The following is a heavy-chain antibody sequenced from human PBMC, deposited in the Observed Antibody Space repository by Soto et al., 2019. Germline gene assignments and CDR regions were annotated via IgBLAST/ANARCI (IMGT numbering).Heavy chain of an antibody. J-gene: IGHJ4*02. CDR3: ARGHGYYDSSGYFDY. D-gene: IGHD3-22*01. CDR2: ISYDGSNK. Sequence: QVQLVESGGGEVQPGRSLRLSCAASGFTFSNYAMHWVRQAPGKGLEWVAVISYDGSNKYYADSVKGRFTISRDNSKNTLYLQMNSLRAEDTAVYHCARGHGYYDSSGYFDYWGQGTLVTVSS. CDR1: GFTFSNYA. V-gene: IGHV3-30-3*01.